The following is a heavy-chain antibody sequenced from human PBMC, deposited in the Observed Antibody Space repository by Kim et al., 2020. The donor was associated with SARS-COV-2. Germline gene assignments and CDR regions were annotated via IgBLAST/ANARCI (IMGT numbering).Heavy chain of an antibody. Sequence: SETLSLTCTVSGGSISSSSYYWGWIRQPPGKGLEWVGSIYYSGSTYYNPSLKSRVTISVDTSKNQFSLTLGFVTAADTAVYYSARLPSGYVVGIFDYWG. D-gene: IGHD5-12*01. J-gene: IGHJ4*01. CDR3: ARLPSGYVVGIFDY. CDR2: IYYSGST. V-gene: IGHV4-39*01. CDR1: GGSISSSSYY.